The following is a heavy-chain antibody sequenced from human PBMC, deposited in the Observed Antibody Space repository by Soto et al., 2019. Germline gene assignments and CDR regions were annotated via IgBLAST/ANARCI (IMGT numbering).Heavy chain of an antibody. Sequence: GGSLRLSCASSVFTFTRYSMKRVRQAPGKGLEWVSSISSTTNYIYYGDSMKGRFTISRDNAKNSLYLEMNSLRAEDTAVYYCARESEDLTSNFDYWGQGTLVTVSS. CDR3: ARESEDLTSNFDY. CDR1: VFTFTRYS. CDR2: ISSTTNYI. V-gene: IGHV3-21*06. J-gene: IGHJ4*02.